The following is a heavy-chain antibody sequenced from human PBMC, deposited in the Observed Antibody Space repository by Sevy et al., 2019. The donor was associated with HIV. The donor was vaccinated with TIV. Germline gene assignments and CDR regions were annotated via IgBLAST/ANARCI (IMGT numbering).Heavy chain of an antibody. D-gene: IGHD2-2*01. Sequence: GGSLRLSCAASGFTFSSYGMHWVRQAPGKGLEWVAVIWYDGSNKYYADSVKGRFTISRDNSKNTLYLQMNSLRAEDTAVYYCASQDCSSTSCSGMDVWGQGTTVTVSS. J-gene: IGHJ6*02. CDR2: IWYDGSNK. CDR3: ASQDCSSTSCSGMDV. CDR1: GFTFSSYG. V-gene: IGHV3-33*01.